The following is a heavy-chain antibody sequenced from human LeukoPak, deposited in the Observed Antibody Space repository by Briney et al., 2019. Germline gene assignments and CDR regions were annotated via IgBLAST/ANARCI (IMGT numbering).Heavy chain of an antibody. CDR1: GFTFISYD. CDR2: MSSDGSIK. V-gene: IGHV3-30-3*01. J-gene: IGHJ4*02. Sequence: GGSLRLSCAASGFTFISYDIHWVRQAPGKGLRWVAVMSSDGSIKIYTDSVKGRFTISRDNSKNTLYLEMNSLRVDDTAVYYCARDLVSGAPDYFDSWGQGTLVTVSS. D-gene: IGHD1-26*01. CDR3: ARDLVSGAPDYFDS.